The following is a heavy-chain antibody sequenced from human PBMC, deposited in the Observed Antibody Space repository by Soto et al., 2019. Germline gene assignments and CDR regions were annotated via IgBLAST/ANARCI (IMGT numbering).Heavy chain of an antibody. CDR3: VRTSYSGCAGY. CDR1: GFSLSSSGAA. J-gene: IGHJ4*02. Sequence: SGPTLVNPTQTLTLTCTFSGFSLSSSGAAVDWVRQPPGKALEWLALIYWDDDKRYSPSLRNRLTITNDTSKNQVVLTMTNMDPMATATYYGVRTSYSGCAGYLGPGTLVTVST. CDR2: IYWDDDK. V-gene: IGHV2-5*02. D-gene: IGHD5-18*01.